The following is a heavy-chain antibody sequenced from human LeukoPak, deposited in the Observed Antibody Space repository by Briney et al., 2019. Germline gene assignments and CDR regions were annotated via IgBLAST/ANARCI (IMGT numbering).Heavy chain of an antibody. CDR2: IYYSGST. V-gene: IGHV4-31*03. J-gene: IGHJ4*02. D-gene: IGHD3-22*01. CDR3: AREGNYDSSGYIDY. Sequence: SGTLSLTCTVSGGSISSGGYYWSWIRQHPGKGLEWIGYIYYSGSTYYNPSLKSRVTISVDTSKNQFSLKLSSVTAADTAVYYCAREGNYDSSGYIDYWGQGTLVTVSS. CDR1: GGSISSGGYY.